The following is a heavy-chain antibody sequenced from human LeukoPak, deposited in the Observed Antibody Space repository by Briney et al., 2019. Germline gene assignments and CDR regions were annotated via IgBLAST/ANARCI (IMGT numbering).Heavy chain of an antibody. D-gene: IGHD6-19*01. J-gene: IGHJ6*03. CDR1: GFTFSSYW. CDR2: IWYGGSNK. CDR3: AKDSKSRLGYMDV. Sequence: GGSLRLSCAASGFTFSSYWMSWVRQAPGKGLEWVAVIWYGGSNKYYADSVKGRFTISRDNSKNTLYLQMNSLRAEDTAVYYCAKDSKSRLGYMDVWGKGTTVTVSS. V-gene: IGHV3-30*02.